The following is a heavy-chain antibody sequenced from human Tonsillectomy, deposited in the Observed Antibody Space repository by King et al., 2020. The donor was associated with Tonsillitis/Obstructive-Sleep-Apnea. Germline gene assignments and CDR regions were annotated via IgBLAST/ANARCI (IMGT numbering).Heavy chain of an antibody. D-gene: IGHD3-16*02. Sequence: VQLQESGPGLVKPSATLSLTCTVSGGSIDSYYWSWIRQSPENGLEWIGYTYNGGSTVSNPSLKSRVTMSIDTSKKQFSLQLNSVTTADTAVYYCATHRGYLNWYFDLWGRGTLVTVSS. V-gene: IGHV4-59*03. CDR3: ATHRGYLNWYFDL. J-gene: IGHJ2*01. CDR2: TYNGGST. CDR1: GGSIDSYY.